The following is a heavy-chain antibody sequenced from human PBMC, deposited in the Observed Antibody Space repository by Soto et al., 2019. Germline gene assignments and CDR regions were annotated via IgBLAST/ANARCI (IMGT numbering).Heavy chain of an antibody. CDR3: ARGSCSSASCYTGDY. D-gene: IGHD2-2*02. CDR1: GGSISSYY. CDR2: IYYSGST. V-gene: IGHV4-59*01. J-gene: IGHJ4*02. Sequence: SETLSLTCTVSGGSISSYYWSRIRQPPGKGLQWIGYIYYSGSTNYNPSLKSRVTISVDTSKNQFSLKLSSVTAGDTAVYYCARGSCSSASCYTGDYWGQGTLVTVSS.